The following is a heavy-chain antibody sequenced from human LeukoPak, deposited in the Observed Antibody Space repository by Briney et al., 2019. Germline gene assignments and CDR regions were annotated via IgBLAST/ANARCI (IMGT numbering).Heavy chain of an antibody. CDR1: GYTLTELS. J-gene: IGHJ4*02. D-gene: IGHD6-19*01. CDR3: ATESPGIAVAGSLDY. Sequence: ASVKVSCKVSGYTLTELSMRWVRQAPGKGLECMGGFDPEDGETIYAQKFQGRVTMTEDTSTDTAYMELSSLRSEDTAVYYCATESPGIAVAGSLDYWGQGTLVTVSS. CDR2: FDPEDGET. V-gene: IGHV1-24*01.